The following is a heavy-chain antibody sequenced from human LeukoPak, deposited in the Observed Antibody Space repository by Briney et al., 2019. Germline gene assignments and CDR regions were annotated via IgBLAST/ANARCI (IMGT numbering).Heavy chain of an antibody. D-gene: IGHD6-19*01. CDR3: ARTPIAVAGTNWFDP. Sequence: SETLSLTCTVSGGSISSYYWSWIRQPPGKGLEWIGHIYYSGSTNYNPSLKSRVTISVDTSKNQFSLKLSSVTAVDTAVYYCARTPIAVAGTNWFDPWGQGTLVTVSS. CDR1: GGSISSYY. J-gene: IGHJ5*02. CDR2: IYYSGST. V-gene: IGHV4-59*01.